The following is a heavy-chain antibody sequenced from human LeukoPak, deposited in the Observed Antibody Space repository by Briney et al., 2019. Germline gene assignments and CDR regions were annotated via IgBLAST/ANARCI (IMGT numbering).Heavy chain of an antibody. CDR3: ARDKSPWFGGVDY. Sequence: GGSLRLSCAASGFTFSSYWMSWVRQAPGKGLEWVANIKQDGSEKYYVDSVKGRFTISRDNAKNSLYLQMNSLRAEDTAVYYCARDKSPWFGGVDYWGLGTLVTVSS. D-gene: IGHD3-10*01. J-gene: IGHJ4*02. CDR2: IKQDGSEK. CDR1: GFTFSSYW. V-gene: IGHV3-7*03.